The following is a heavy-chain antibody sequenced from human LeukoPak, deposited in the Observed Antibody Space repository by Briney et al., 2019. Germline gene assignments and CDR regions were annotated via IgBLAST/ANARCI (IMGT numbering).Heavy chain of an antibody. D-gene: IGHD6-19*01. CDR3: ARFEVSGWYLFDY. V-gene: IGHV4-59*08. J-gene: IGHJ4*02. Sequence: SETLSLTCTVSGASISPYYWSWIRQPPGKGLEWIGYMYYGGSTNYNPSLKSRVTISVDTSKNQFSLNLSSVTAADTAIYYCARFEVSGWYLFDYWGQGTLVTVSS. CDR2: MYYGGST. CDR1: GASISPYY.